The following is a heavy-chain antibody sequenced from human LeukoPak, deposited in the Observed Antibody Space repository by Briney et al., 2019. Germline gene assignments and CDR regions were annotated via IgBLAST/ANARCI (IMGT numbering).Heavy chain of an antibody. D-gene: IGHD3-16*01. CDR3: ARMIGLGEVSPYFDY. CDR1: GYSFTTYW. Sequence: GESLKISCKASGYSFTTYWIAWVRQVPGKGLEWMGIIHPRDSDIRYNPPFQGQVTISADKSISTAYLQWNSLKASDTAMYYCARMIGLGEVSPYFDYWAREAWSPSPQ. J-gene: IGHJ4*02. V-gene: IGHV5-51*01. CDR2: IHPRDSDI.